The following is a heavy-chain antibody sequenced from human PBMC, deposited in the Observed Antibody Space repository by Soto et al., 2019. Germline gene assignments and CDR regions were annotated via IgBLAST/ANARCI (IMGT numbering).Heavy chain of an antibody. CDR1: GITFGSRA. Sequence: LRLSCVASGITFGSRAMSWVRQAPGEGLEWVSTISTSSSYIYYTDSVKGRFTISRDNAKNSLYLQMNSLRAEDTAVYYCARDYWPGPFDYWGQGALVTVSS. J-gene: IGHJ4*02. D-gene: IGHD2-8*02. CDR2: ISTSSSYI. CDR3: ARDYWPGPFDY. V-gene: IGHV3-21*01.